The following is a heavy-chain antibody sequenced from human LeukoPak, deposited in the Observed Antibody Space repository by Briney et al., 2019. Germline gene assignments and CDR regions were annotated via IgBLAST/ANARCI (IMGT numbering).Heavy chain of an antibody. D-gene: IGHD1-14*01. J-gene: IGHJ5*02. V-gene: IGHV3-30-3*01. CDR3: ASTNYRGGTTGYNWFDP. CDR1: GFTFSSYA. Sequence: GWPLRLSCAASGFTFSSYAMHWVRQAPGKGLEWVAAISYDGSEDYYADSVKGRFTISRDNSENTLYPQMNTPRAEDTAVYHCASTNYRGGTTGYNWFDPWGQGTLVTVSS. CDR2: ISYDGSED.